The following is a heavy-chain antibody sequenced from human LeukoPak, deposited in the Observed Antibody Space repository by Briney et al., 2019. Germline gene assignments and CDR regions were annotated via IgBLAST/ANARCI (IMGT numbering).Heavy chain of an antibody. D-gene: IGHD6-6*01. CDR1: GFTFSSYS. V-gene: IGHV3-21*01. J-gene: IGHJ4*02. Sequence: SGGSLRLSCAASGFTFSSYSVNWVRQAPGKGLEWVSSISSSSSYIYYADSVKGRFTISRDNAKNSLYLQMNSLRAEDTAVYYCARTRSSSRRVDYWGQGTLVTVSS. CDR3: ARTRSSSRRVDY. CDR2: ISSSSSYI.